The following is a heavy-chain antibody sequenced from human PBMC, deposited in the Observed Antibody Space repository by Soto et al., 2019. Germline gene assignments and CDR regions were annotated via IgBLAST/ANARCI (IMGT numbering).Heavy chain of an antibody. J-gene: IGHJ5*02. CDR3: ARHVSRDYYGSGTNDWFDP. CDR1: GASISSYY. CDR2: FYYSGST. V-gene: IGHV4-59*08. Sequence: PSETLSLTCTVSGASISSYYWSWIRQPPGKGLEWIWYFYYSGSTNYNPSLKSRVTMSVDTSKNQFSLKLSSVTAADTAVYYCARHVSRDYYGSGTNDWFDPWGQGTLVTVS. D-gene: IGHD3-10*01.